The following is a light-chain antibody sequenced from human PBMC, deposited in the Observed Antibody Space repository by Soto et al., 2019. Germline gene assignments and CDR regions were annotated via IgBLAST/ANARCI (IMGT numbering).Light chain of an antibody. Sequence: IQMTQSPSTLSASIGDRVTITCLASQNIGSFLNWYQQKPGEAPRLLVYSAFRIQSGVPSRFNASGSGTDFTLSISSLQPEDFSTYHCQQGSTTPITFGLGTRLEIK. V-gene: IGKV1-39*01. CDR2: SAF. CDR3: QQGSTTPIT. J-gene: IGKJ5*01. CDR1: QNIGSF.